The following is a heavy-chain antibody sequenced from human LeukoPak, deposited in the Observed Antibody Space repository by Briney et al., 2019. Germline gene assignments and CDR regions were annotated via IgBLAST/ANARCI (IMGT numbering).Heavy chain of an antibody. J-gene: IGHJ4*02. CDR3: AKVDERGYCSSTSCYGDY. Sequence: GSLRLSCAASGFTFSTYAMTWVRQAPGEGLEWVSAISGSGTYTYYADSVKGRFTISRDNSKNTLFLQMNSLRAEDTAVYYCAKVDERGYCSSTSCYGDYWSQGTLVTVSS. CDR2: ISGSGTYT. CDR1: GFTFSTYA. D-gene: IGHD2-2*01. V-gene: IGHV3-23*01.